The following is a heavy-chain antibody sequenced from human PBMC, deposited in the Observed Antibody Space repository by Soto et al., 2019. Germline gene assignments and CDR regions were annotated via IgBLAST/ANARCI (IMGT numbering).Heavy chain of an antibody. CDR2: VNPNSGNT. Sequence: ASVKVSCKASGYTFTSYDINRVRQATGQGLEWVGWVNPNSGNTGYAQKFQGRVTMTKNTSISTAYMELSSLTSEDTGVYYCAREGYSSSSGPRGNWFDPWGQGTLVTVSS. D-gene: IGHD6-6*01. V-gene: IGHV1-8*01. CDR1: GYTFTSYD. J-gene: IGHJ5*02. CDR3: AREGYSSSSGPRGNWFDP.